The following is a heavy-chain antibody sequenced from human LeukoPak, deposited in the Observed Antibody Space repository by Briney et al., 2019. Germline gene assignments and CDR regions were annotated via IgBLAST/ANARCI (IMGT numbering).Heavy chain of an antibody. Sequence: SETLSLTCTVSGGSISSSSYYWGWIRRPPGKGLEWIGSIYYSGSTYYNPSLKSRVTISVDTSKNQFSLKLSSVTAADTAVYYCARDQGYSTSLDYWGQGTLVTVSS. J-gene: IGHJ4*02. CDR2: IYYSGST. V-gene: IGHV4-39*02. CDR1: GGSISSSSYY. CDR3: ARDQGYSTSLDY. D-gene: IGHD1-26*01.